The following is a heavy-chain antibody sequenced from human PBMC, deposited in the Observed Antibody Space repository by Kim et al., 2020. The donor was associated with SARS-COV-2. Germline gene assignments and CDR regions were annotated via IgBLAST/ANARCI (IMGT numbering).Heavy chain of an antibody. V-gene: IGHV3-43*02. D-gene: IGHD6-13*01. Sequence: GGSLRLSCAASGFTFDDYAMHWVRQAPGKGLEWVSHISEDGGGTYYVDSVKGRFTISRDNSKNSLYLQMNSLRTEDTALYYCAKDMGQQLVNWFDHWGQGTLVTVSS. CDR3: AKDMGQQLVNWFDH. CDR1: GFTFDDYA. J-gene: IGHJ5*02. CDR2: ISEDGGGT.